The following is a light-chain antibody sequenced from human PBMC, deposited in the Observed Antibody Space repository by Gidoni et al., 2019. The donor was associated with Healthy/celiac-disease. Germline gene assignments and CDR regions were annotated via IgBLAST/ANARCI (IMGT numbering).Light chain of an antibody. V-gene: IGKV3-15*01. CDR3: QQYNNWPPWT. CDR1: QSVSSN. J-gene: IGKJ1*01. Sequence: EIVMTPSPATLSVSPGERATLSCRASQSVSSNLAWYQQKPGQAPRLLIYGASTRATGIPARFSGSGSGTEFTLTISSLQSEDFAVYYCQQYNNWPPWTCGQXTKVEIK. CDR2: GAS.